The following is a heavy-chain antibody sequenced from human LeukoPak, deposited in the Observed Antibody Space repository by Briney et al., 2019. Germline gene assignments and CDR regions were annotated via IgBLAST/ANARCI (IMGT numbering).Heavy chain of an antibody. V-gene: IGHV4-34*01. Sequence: SETLSLTCAVYGGSFSGYYWSWIRQPPGKGLEWIGEINHSGSTNYNPSLKSRVTISVDTSKNQFSLKLSSVTAADTAVYYCARGLRQLWGGYYYGMDVWGQGTTVTVSS. J-gene: IGHJ6*02. D-gene: IGHD6-13*01. CDR3: ARGLRQLWGGYYYGMDV. CDR2: INHSGST. CDR1: GGSFSGYY.